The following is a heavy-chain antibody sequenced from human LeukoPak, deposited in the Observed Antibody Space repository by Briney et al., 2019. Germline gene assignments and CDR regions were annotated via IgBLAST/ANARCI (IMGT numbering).Heavy chain of an antibody. CDR3: ARDRGIVGATTDG. CDR1: GYTFTSYG. CDR2: ISAYNGNT. Sequence: GASVKVSCKASGYTFTSYGISWVRQAPGQGLEWMGWISAYNGNTNYAQKLQGRVTMTTDTSTSTACMELRSLRSDDTAVYYCARDRGIVGATTDGWGQGTLVTVSS. D-gene: IGHD1-26*01. V-gene: IGHV1-18*01. J-gene: IGHJ4*02.